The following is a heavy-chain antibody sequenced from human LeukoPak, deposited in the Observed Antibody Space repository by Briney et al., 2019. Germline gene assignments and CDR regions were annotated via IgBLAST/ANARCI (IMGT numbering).Heavy chain of an antibody. CDR2: ITGSGGST. D-gene: IGHD2-15*01. CDR3: VARMVKAATDIPY. CDR1: GFTFSSYS. Sequence: GGSLRLSCAASGFTFSSYSMNWVRQAPGKGLEWVSAITGSGGSTYYADSVKGRFTISRDNPKNTLYLQMNSLRGEDTAVYCCVARMVKAATDIPYWGQGTLVTVSS. V-gene: IGHV3-23*01. J-gene: IGHJ4*02.